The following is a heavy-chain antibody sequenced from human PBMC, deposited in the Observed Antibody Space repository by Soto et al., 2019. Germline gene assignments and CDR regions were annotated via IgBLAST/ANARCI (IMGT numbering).Heavy chain of an antibody. V-gene: IGHV1-69*01. CDR2: ILPRLGLT. D-gene: IGHD3-22*01. Sequence: QVQLVQSGAEVKKPGSSVKVSCKASGGTFGNYGISWVRQAPGQGLEWMGGILPRLGLTKSAQRFQGRVTFTAAESTNTAYMELSSLRSEDSAVFYCARDRYYDDTGLYYESADWGQGTLVTVSS. CDR3: ARDRYYDDTGLYYESAD. J-gene: IGHJ4*02. CDR1: GGTFGNYG.